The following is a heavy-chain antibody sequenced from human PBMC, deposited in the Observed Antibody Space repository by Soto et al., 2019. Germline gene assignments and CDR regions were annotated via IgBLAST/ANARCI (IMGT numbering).Heavy chain of an antibody. Sequence: PGGSLRLSCAASRFTFRNYGMSWVRQGPGKGLEWVSGISPTGEQRYYVDSVKDRFFISRDNSQNTLSLEMSNLRADDTAVYYCAKRYGSGSYRDFNSYYGMDIWGQGTSVTVSS. CDR1: RFTFRNYG. J-gene: IGHJ6*02. V-gene: IGHV3-23*01. CDR3: AKRYGSGSYRDFNSYYGMDI. D-gene: IGHD3-10*01. CDR2: ISPTGEQR.